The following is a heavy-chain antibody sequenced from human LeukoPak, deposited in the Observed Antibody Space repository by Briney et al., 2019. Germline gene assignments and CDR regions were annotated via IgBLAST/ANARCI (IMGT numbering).Heavy chain of an antibody. CDR3: ARHRARYYDSSGSRGDAFDI. CDR2: IYYSGST. V-gene: IGHV4-59*08. J-gene: IGHJ3*02. Sequence: SETLSLTCTVSGGSLSSYYWSWVRQPPGKGLEWIGNIYYSGSTNYNPARKSRVTISVDTSKIQFSLKLSSVTAADTAVYYCARHRARYYDSSGSRGDAFDIWGQGTMVTVSS. D-gene: IGHD3-22*01. CDR1: GGSLSSYY.